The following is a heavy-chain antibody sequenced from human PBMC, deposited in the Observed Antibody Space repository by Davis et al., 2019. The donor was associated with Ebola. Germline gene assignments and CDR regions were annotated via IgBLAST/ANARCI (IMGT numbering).Heavy chain of an antibody. J-gene: IGHJ4*02. Sequence: PGGSLRLSCAASGFTFSNYWMHWVRQAPGKGLVWVSRINSDGSSTSYADSVKGRFTISRDNAKNTLYLQMNSLRAEDTAVYYCARAHYGGFSPPIDYWGQGTLVTVSS. CDR1: GFTFSNYW. CDR3: ARAHYGGFSPPIDY. V-gene: IGHV3-74*01. CDR2: INSDGSST. D-gene: IGHD4-23*01.